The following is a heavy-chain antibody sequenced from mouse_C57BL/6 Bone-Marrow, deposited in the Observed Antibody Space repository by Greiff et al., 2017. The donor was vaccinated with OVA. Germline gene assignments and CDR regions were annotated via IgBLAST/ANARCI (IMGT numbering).Heavy chain of an antibody. CDR3: ARYYGSSSWFAY. V-gene: IGHV1-81*01. Sequence: VMLVESGAELARPGASVKLSCKASGYTFTSYGISWVKQSTGQGLAWIGEIYPRSGNTNYNEKFKGKATLTADKSSSTAYTELRSLTSEDSAVYFCARYYGSSSWFAYWGQGTLVTVSA. CDR1: GYTFTSYG. CDR2: IYPRSGNT. J-gene: IGHJ3*01. D-gene: IGHD1-1*01.